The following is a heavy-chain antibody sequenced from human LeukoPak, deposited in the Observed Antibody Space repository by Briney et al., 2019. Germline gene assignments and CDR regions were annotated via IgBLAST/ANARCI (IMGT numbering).Heavy chain of an antibody. CDR1: GFTFSSYS. CDR3: ATSLYCSGVSCPFDD. D-gene: IGHD2-15*01. CDR2: IRYDGSDI. Sequence: GGSLRLSCAASGFTFSSYSMNWVRQAPGKGLEWVAFIRYDGSDIYYGDSVKGRFTISRDNSKNTLYLQMSSLRPEDTAVYYCATSLYCSGVSCPFDDWGQGTLVTVSS. J-gene: IGHJ4*02. V-gene: IGHV3-30*02.